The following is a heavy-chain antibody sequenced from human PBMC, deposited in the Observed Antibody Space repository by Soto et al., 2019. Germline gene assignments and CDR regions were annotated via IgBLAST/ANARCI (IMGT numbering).Heavy chain of an antibody. CDR2: IYYSGST. D-gene: IGHD4-17*01. J-gene: IGHJ5*02. Sequence: SETLSLTCTVSGGSISSGGYYWSWIRQHPGKGLEWIGYIYYSGSTYYNPSLKSRVTISVDTSKNQFSLKLSSVTAADTAVYYCAREPSEVYGDYLNNWFDPWGPGTLVTVSS. V-gene: IGHV4-31*03. CDR3: AREPSEVYGDYLNNWFDP. CDR1: GGSISSGGYY.